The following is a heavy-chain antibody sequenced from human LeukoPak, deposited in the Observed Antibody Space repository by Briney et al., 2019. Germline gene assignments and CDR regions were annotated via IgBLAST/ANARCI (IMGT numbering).Heavy chain of an antibody. V-gene: IGHV3-7*04. J-gene: IGHJ4*02. D-gene: IGHD1-1*01. CDR3: TTENWYVFEN. CDR1: GFPFSSYW. CDR2: ITLDGSDS. Sequence: GGSLRLSCAASGFPFSSYWMAWVRQAPGKGLEWVATITLDGSDSYYVDSVKGRFTVSRDNAKDSLYLQMNSLRAEDTAVFYCTTENWYVFENWGQGSLVTVSS.